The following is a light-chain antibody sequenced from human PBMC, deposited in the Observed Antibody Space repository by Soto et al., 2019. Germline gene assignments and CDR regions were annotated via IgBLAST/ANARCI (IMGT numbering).Light chain of an antibody. CDR2: AAS. CDR3: QQYQTYST. J-gene: IGKJ1*01. V-gene: IGKV1D-8*03. Sequence: VIWMTQSPSLLSASTVDRVTITCRMSQGISSYLAWYQQKPGKAPELLIYAASTLESGVPSRFSGSGSGTEFTLTISSLQPDDFATYYCQQYQTYSTFGQGTKVDIK. CDR1: QGISSY.